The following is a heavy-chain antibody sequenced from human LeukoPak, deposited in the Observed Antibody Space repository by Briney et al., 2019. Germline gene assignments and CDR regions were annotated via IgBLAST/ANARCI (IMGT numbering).Heavy chain of an antibody. J-gene: IGHJ1*01. Sequence: PSETLSLTCTVSGGSISSYYWSWIPQPPGKGLEWIGYIYYSGSTNYNPSLKSRVTISVDTSKNQFSLKLSSVTAGDTAVYYCARVSSSYHHIEYFQHWGQGTLVTVSS. CDR3: ARVSSSYHHIEYFQH. V-gene: IGHV4-59*01. D-gene: IGHD2-15*01. CDR2: IYYSGST. CDR1: GGSISSYY.